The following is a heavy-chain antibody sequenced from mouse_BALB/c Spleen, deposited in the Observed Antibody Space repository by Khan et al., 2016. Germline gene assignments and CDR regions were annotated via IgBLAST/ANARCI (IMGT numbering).Heavy chain of an antibody. CDR1: GFTFSDSW. V-gene: IGHV6-6*01. CDR3: RSVYFDY. Sequence: EVELEESGGGLVQPGGSMKLSCAASGFTFSDSWMDWVRQSPEKGLEWVAEISSKANNHATYYAESVKGRFTISSDESKSCVDMEMTSLSAEDTGIYYCRSVYFDYWGQGTTLTVSS. J-gene: IGHJ2*01. CDR2: ISSKANNHAT.